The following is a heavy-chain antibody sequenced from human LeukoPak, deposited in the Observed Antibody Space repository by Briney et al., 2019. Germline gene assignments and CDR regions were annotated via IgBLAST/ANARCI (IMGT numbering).Heavy chain of an antibody. J-gene: IGHJ6*03. CDR1: GGSISSYY. CDR3: TRESQGAAAGLYYYYMDV. CDR2: IYTSGST. V-gene: IGHV4-4*07. Sequence: SETLSLTCTVSGGSISSYYWSWIRQPAGKGLEWIGCIYTSGSTNYNPSLKSRVTMSVDTSKNQFSPKLSSVTAADTAVYYCTRESQGAAAGLYYYYMDVGGKGTTVPVSS. D-gene: IGHD6-13*01.